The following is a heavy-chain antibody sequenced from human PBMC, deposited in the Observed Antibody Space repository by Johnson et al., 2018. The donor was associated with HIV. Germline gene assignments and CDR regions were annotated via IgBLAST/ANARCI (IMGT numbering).Heavy chain of an antibody. CDR1: GFTFSSYG. CDR2: IWYDGSNK. Sequence: QVQLVESGGGVVQPGKSLRLSCAASGFTFSSYGMHWFRQAAGKGLEWVALIWYDGSNKYYADSVKGRFTISRDNSKNTLYLQMNSLRGEDTAVYYCAKDSMGFNGNQFEAFDMWGQGTMVTVSS. D-gene: IGHD1-14*01. CDR3: AKDSMGFNGNQFEAFDM. J-gene: IGHJ3*02. V-gene: IGHV3-33*06.